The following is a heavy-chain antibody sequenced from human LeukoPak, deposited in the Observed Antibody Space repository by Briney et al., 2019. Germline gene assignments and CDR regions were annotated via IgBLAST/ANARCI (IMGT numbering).Heavy chain of an antibody. J-gene: IGHJ4*02. CDR3: TRLGKSKYSSTWYFFDY. CDR1: GFTFGDCA. V-gene: IGHV3-49*04. CDR2: IRSKAYGGTT. D-gene: IGHD6-13*01. Sequence: SLRLSCTTSGFTFGDCAMSWVRQAPGKGLEWAGFIRSKAYGGTTEYAASVKGRFTISRDDSKSIAYLQLNSLTTEDTAVYYCTRLGKSKYSSTWYFFDYWGQGTLVTVSS.